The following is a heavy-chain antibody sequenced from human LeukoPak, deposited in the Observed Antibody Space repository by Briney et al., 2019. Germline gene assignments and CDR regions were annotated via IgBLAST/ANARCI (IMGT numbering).Heavy chain of an antibody. Sequence: GGSLRLSCAASGFTFSSYWMSWVRQAPGKGLEWVANIKQDGSEKYYVDSVKGRFTISRDNAKNSLYLQMNSLRAEDTAVYYCAREGIAVAGSVLDYWGQGTLVTVSS. D-gene: IGHD6-19*01. J-gene: IGHJ4*02. CDR3: AREGIAVAGSVLDY. CDR1: GFTFSSYW. V-gene: IGHV3-7*01. CDR2: IKQDGSEK.